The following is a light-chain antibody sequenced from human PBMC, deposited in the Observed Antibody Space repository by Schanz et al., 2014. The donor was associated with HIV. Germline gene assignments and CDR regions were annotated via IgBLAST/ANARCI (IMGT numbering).Light chain of an antibody. J-gene: IGKJ1*01. CDR1: QSVSSD. Sequence: EIVLTQSPGTLSLSPEERATLSCRASQSVSSDLAWYQQKPGQAPRLLIYGASSRATGIPDRFSGSGSGTDFTLTISRLEPEDFAVYYCQQYGSSPWTFGQGTKVEIK. CDR3: QQYGSSPWT. CDR2: GAS. V-gene: IGKV3-20*01.